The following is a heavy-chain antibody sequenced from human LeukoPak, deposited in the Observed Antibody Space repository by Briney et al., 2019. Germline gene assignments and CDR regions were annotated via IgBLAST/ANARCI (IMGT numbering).Heavy chain of an antibody. V-gene: IGHV3-23*01. J-gene: IGHJ4*02. CDR1: GFTFSNYA. CDR2: ISSSGGNT. CDR3: ARIRSGYYHDY. D-gene: IGHD3-3*01. Sequence: GGSLRLSCAASGFTFSNYAMSWVRQAPGKGLERVSTISSSGGNTYYADSVKGRFTISRDNSKNTLYLQMNSLRAEDTAVYYCARIRSGYYHDYWGQGTLVTVSS.